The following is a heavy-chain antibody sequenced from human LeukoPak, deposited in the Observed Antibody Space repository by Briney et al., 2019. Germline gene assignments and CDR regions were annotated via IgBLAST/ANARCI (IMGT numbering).Heavy chain of an antibody. CDR1: GFPLQSYW. V-gene: IGHV3-7*01. D-gene: IGHD2-8*02. Sequence: PGGSLRLSCSASGFPLQSYWMNWVRQAPGKGLELVANINADGSDKYFMDSVKGRFSISRDNANNRLYLQMTSLRAEDTAVYYCMPGRGYWGQGTLVAVSS. CDR2: INADGSDK. J-gene: IGHJ4*02. CDR3: MPGRGY.